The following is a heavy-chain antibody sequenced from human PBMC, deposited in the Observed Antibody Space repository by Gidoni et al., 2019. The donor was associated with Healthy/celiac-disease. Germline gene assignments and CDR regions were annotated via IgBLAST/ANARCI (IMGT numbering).Heavy chain of an antibody. Sequence: QVQLVQSGAEVKKPGASVKVSCKASGYTFTGYYMHWVRQAPGQGLEWMGWINPNSGGTNYAQKFQGRVTMTRDTSISTAYMELSRLRSDDTAVYYCARDVEWELTSGGTDYWGQGTLVTVSS. D-gene: IGHD1-26*01. V-gene: IGHV1-2*02. CDR3: ARDVEWELTSGGTDY. CDR1: GYTFTGYY. CDR2: INPNSGGT. J-gene: IGHJ4*02.